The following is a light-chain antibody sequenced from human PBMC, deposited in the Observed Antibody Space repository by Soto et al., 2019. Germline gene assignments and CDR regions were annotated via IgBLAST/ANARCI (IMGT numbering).Light chain of an antibody. J-gene: IGLJ2*01. V-gene: IGLV2-8*01. Sequence: QSALTQPPSASGSPGQSVTISCSGTGGDIGRYDFVSWYQQYPGKVPKLLIYEVDKRPSGVPDRFSGSKSGDRASLTVSGLRPEDEADYHCSAYPGGYIVLFGGGTKLTVL. CDR1: GGDIGRYDF. CDR3: SAYPGGYIVL. CDR2: EVD.